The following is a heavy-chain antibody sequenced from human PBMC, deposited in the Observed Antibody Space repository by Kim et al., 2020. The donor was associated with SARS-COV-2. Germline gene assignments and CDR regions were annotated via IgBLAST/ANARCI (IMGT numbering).Heavy chain of an antibody. CDR1: GFTFSSYG. V-gene: IGHV3-30*18. J-gene: IGHJ6*02. CDR3: AKAFLDYGSGNYYGMDV. CDR2: ISYDGSNK. D-gene: IGHD3-10*01. Sequence: GGSLRLSCAASGFTFSSYGMHWVRQAPDKGLEWVAVISYDGSNKYYADSVKGRFTISRDNSKNTLYLQMNSLRAEDTAVYYCAKAFLDYGSGNYYGMDVWGQGTTVTVSS.